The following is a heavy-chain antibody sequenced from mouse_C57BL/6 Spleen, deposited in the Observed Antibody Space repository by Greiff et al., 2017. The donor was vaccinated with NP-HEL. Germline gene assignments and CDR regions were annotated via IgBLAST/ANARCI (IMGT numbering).Heavy chain of an antibody. D-gene: IGHD1-1*01. V-gene: IGHV5-9-1*02. CDR2: ISSGGDYI. Sequence: DVMLVESGEGLVKPGGSLKLSCAASGFTFSSYAMSWVRQTPEKRLEWVAYISSGGDYIYYADTVKGRFTISRDNARNTLYLQMSSLKSEDTAMYYCTRDYYGSFRYFDVWGTGTTVTVSS. J-gene: IGHJ1*03. CDR3: TRDYYGSFRYFDV. CDR1: GFTFSSYA.